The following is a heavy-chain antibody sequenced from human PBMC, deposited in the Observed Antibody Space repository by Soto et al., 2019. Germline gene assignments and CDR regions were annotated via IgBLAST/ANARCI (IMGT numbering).Heavy chain of an antibody. J-gene: IGHJ6*02. CDR1: GRTFSQYS. V-gene: IGHV1-69*13. D-gene: IGHD2-15*01. Sequence: SVKVSCKASGRTFSQYSISWVRQAPGQGLEWMGGIIPIFGTANYAQKFQGRVTITADESTSTAYMELSSLRSEDTAVYYCARTPESTYFYYSAMDRWGQKTTVTV. CDR2: IIPIFGTA. CDR3: ARTPESTYFYYSAMDR.